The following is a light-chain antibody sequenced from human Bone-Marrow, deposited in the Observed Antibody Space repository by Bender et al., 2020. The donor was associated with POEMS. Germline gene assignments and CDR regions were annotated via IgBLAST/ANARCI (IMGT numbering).Light chain of an antibody. Sequence: QSALTQSASVSGSSGQSITISCTGTSSDVGRYHYVSWYQQHPGKAPKVIIYDVSNRPSGVSDRFSGSKSGNTASLTISGRRAEDEAHYYCSTYASSSTWVFGGGTRLTV. CDR1: SSDVGRYHY. CDR2: DVS. CDR3: STYASSSTWV. J-gene: IGLJ3*02. V-gene: IGLV2-14*03.